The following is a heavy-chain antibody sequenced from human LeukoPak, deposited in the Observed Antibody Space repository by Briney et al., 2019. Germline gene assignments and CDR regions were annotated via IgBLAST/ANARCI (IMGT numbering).Heavy chain of an antibody. Sequence: PSETLSLTCTVSGVSISSYYWSWIRQPPGKGLEWIGYIYYSGSTNYNPSLKSRVTISVDTSKNQFSLKLSSVTAADTAVYYCARLQLAAAALDYWGQGTLVTVSS. D-gene: IGHD6-13*01. V-gene: IGHV4-59*08. CDR1: GVSISSYY. CDR3: ARLQLAAAALDY. J-gene: IGHJ4*02. CDR2: IYYSGST.